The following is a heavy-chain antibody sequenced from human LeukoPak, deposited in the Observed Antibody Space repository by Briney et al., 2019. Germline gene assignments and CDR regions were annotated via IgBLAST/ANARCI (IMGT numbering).Heavy chain of an antibody. Sequence: GGSLRLSCAASGSTFSTYAMHWVRQAPGKGLEFVSSITSDGDNTYYANSVKGRFTISRDNSKDTLYLQMGSLRPEDMAVYYCARDRAGVGDYWGQGTLVTVSS. V-gene: IGHV3-64*01. CDR1: GSTFSTYA. J-gene: IGHJ4*02. D-gene: IGHD2-8*01. CDR3: ARDRAGVGDY. CDR2: ITSDGDNT.